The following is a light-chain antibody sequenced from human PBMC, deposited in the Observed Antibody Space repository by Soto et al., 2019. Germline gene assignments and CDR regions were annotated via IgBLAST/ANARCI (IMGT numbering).Light chain of an antibody. Sequence: DIQMTQSPSTLSASVGDRVTITCRASQSVSNWLAWYQQKPGKAPTLLIYDVSRLETGVPSRFSGSGSGTEFTLTINSLQPEDFSTYFCQQYDNYYTFGQGTKVAIK. V-gene: IGKV1-5*01. CDR2: DVS. CDR1: QSVSNW. CDR3: QQYDNYYT. J-gene: IGKJ2*01.